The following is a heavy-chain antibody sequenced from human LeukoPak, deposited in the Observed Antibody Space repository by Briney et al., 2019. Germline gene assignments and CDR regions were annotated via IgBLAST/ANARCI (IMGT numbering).Heavy chain of an antibody. J-gene: IGHJ6*02. Sequence: GGSLRLSCAASGFTFSSYAMSWVRQAPGKGLEWVSTISGSGGSTYYADSVKGRFTISRDNSKNTLYLQMNSLRAEDTAVYYCAKVDHRNSGTYCYYYGMDVWGQGTTVTASS. CDR2: ISGSGGST. D-gene: IGHD3-10*01. CDR3: AKVDHRNSGTYCYYYGMDV. V-gene: IGHV3-23*01. CDR1: GFTFSSYA.